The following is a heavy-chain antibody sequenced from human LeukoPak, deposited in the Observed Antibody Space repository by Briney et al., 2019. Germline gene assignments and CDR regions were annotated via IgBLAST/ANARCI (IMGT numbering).Heavy chain of an antibody. V-gene: IGHV4-59*01. J-gene: IGHJ5*02. Sequence: SETLSLTCTVSGGSISSYYWSWIRQPPGKGLEWIGYIYYSGSTNYNPSPKSRVTISVDTSKNQFSLKLSSVTAADTAVYYCARSYSSGWYGRGNWFDPWGQGTLVTVSS. CDR1: GGSISSYY. CDR2: IYYSGST. D-gene: IGHD6-19*01. CDR3: ARSYSSGWYGRGNWFDP.